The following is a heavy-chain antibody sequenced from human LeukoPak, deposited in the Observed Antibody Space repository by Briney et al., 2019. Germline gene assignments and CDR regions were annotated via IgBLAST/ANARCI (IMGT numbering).Heavy chain of an antibody. D-gene: IGHD3-16*02. V-gene: IGHV4-30-4*08. CDR1: GYSISSGYY. Sequence: SETLSLTCAVSGYSISSGYYWGWIRQPPGKGLEWIGYIYYSGSTYYNPSLKSRVTISVDTSKNQFSLKLSSVTAADTAVYYCARAGRDYVWGSYRLDYFDYWGQGTLVTVSS. J-gene: IGHJ4*02. CDR2: IYYSGST. CDR3: ARAGRDYVWGSYRLDYFDY.